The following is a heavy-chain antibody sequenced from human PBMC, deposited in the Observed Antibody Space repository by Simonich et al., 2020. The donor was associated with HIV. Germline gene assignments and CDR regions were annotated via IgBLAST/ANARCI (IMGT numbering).Heavy chain of an antibody. CDR1: GGSFSDFY. CDR3: ARYTPAYSRGHWYFDL. Sequence: QVQLQQWGAGLLKPSETLSLTCIVYGGSFSDFYWSWIRQPPGKGLEWIGDSNHGGSTTSNPSLKSRVTISEDSSKNHFSLNLSSVTAADTAVYYCARYTPAYSRGHWYFDLWGRGTLVTVSS. J-gene: IGHJ2*01. V-gene: IGHV4-34*01. CDR2: SNHGGST. D-gene: IGHD6-19*01.